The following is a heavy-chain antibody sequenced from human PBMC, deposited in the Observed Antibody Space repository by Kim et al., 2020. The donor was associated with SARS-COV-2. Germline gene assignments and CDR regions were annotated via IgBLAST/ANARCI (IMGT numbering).Heavy chain of an antibody. D-gene: IGHD6-19*01. CDR2: ISYDGSNK. J-gene: IGHJ4*02. CDR1: GFTFSSYA. Sequence: GGSLRLSCAASGFTFSSYAMHWVRQAPGKGLEWVAVISYDGSNKYYADSVKGRFTISRDNSKNTLYLQMNSLRAEDTAVYYCARSIAVAGFLDYWGQGTLVTVSS. V-gene: IGHV3-30-3*01. CDR3: ARSIAVAGFLDY.